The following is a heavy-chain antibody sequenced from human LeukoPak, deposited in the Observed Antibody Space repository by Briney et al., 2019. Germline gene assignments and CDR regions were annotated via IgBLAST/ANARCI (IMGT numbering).Heavy chain of an antibody. V-gene: IGHV4-59*12. CDR3: ASRDYYYYYMDV. CDR1: GGSISNYY. J-gene: IGHJ6*03. CDR2: IYYSGST. Sequence: SETLSLTCTVSGGSISNYYWSWIRQPPGKGLEWIGFIYYSGSTNYNPSLKGRVTISVDTSKNQFSLKVRSVTAADTAVYYCASRDYYYYYMDVWGKGTTVTVSS.